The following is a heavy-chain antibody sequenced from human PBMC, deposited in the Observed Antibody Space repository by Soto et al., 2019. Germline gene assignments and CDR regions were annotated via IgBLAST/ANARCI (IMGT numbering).Heavy chain of an antibody. CDR2: ISSSGSTI. V-gene: IGHV3-48*02. CDR1: GFSFSSHS. D-gene: IGHD2-21*01. CDR3: ARCRGYCGGTSGYLDY. J-gene: IGHJ4*02. Sequence: EVQLVESGGGLVQPGGSLRLSCAASGFSFSSHSMKWVRQAPGKGLEWVSYISSSGSTIYYADSVKGRFTISRDNAKNSLHLQMNSLRDDDTAVDYCARCRGYCGGTSGYLDYWGQGALVTVSS.